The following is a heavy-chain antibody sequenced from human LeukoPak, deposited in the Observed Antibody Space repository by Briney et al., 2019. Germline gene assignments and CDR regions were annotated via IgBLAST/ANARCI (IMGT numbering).Heavy chain of an antibody. CDR3: ARVGGRYCSGGTCYPAYYFDY. V-gene: IGHV3-48*04. J-gene: IGHJ4*02. CDR2: ISSSISTI. CDR1: GFTFSSYS. Sequence: GGSLRLSCAASGFTFSSYSMNWVRQAPGKGLEWVSYISSSISTIYYADSVKGRFTVSRDNAKNSLYLQMNSLRAEDTAVYYCARVGGRYCSGGTCYPAYYFDYWGQGTLVTVSS. D-gene: IGHD2-15*01.